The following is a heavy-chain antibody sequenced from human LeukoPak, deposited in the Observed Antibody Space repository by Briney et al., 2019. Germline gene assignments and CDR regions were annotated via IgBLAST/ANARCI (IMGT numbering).Heavy chain of an antibody. CDR2: IIPIFGTA. CDR1: GGTFSSYS. D-gene: IGHD6-6*01. V-gene: IGHV1-69*05. Sequence: GSSVKVSCKASGGTFSSYSLSWVRQAPGQGLEWMGGIIPIFGTANYAQKFQGRVTITTDESTSTAYMELSSLRSEDTAVYYCASSRNSSSDYYYYYYMDVWGKGTTVTVSS. CDR3: ASSRNSSSDYYYYYYMDV. J-gene: IGHJ6*03.